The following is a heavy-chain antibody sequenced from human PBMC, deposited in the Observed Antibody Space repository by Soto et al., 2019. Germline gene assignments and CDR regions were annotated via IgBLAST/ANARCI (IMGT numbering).Heavy chain of an antibody. D-gene: IGHD6-19*01. V-gene: IGHV4-59*08. CDR2: IYYSGST. CDR3: ARLLWLANGMDV. Sequence: SETLSLTCTVSGGSISSYYWSWIRQPPGKGLEWIGYIYYSGSTNYNPSLKSRVTISVDTSKNQFSLKLSSVTAADTAVYYCARLLWLANGMDVWGQGTTVTVSS. CDR1: GGSISSYY. J-gene: IGHJ6*02.